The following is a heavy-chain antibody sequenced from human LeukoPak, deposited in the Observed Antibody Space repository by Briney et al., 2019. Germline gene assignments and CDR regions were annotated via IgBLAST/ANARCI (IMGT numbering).Heavy chain of an antibody. Sequence: SVKVSCKASGGTFSSYAISWVRQAPGQGLEWMGGIIPIFGTANYAQKFQGRVTITPDETTSTAYMELSSLRAEDTAVYYCARGDIVATTYNWFDPWGQGTLVTVSS. CDR2: IIPIFGTA. J-gene: IGHJ5*02. CDR3: ARGDIVATTYNWFDP. D-gene: IGHD5-12*01. CDR1: GGTFSSYA. V-gene: IGHV1-69*13.